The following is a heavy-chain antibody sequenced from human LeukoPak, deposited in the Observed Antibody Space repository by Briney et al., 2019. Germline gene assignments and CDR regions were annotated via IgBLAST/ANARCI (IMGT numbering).Heavy chain of an antibody. V-gene: IGHV6-1*01. Sequence: SQTLSLTCAISGDSVSSNSVAWNWIRQSPSRGLEWLGRTYYMSKWNTEYAVSVESRITINPDTSKNQFSLLLSSVTPEDTAVYYCERAGHGSHWFDPWGQGTLDTVSS. CDR2: TYYMSKWNT. J-gene: IGHJ5*02. CDR1: GDSVSSNSVA. CDR3: ERAGHGSHWFDP. D-gene: IGHD6-19*01.